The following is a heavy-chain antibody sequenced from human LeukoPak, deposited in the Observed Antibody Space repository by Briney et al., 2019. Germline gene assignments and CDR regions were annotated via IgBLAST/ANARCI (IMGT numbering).Heavy chain of an antibody. D-gene: IGHD1-26*01. V-gene: IGHV3-7*03. CDR2: IKPDGSLQ. CDR3: TRHVGARRYFDY. Sequence: GGSLRLSCTASGSIFSSFWMAWVRQAPGKGLEWVANIKPDGSLQFYGDSVKGRFTISRDNAKNSLYLQMNSLKTEDTAVYYCTRHVGARRYFDYWGQGTLVTVSS. CDR1: GSIFSSFW. J-gene: IGHJ4*02.